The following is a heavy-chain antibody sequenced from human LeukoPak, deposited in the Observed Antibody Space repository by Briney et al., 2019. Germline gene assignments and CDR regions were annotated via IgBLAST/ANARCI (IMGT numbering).Heavy chain of an antibody. CDR1: GFTFSSYA. D-gene: IGHD3-22*01. V-gene: IGHV4-30-4*01. CDR2: IYYSGST. Sequence: LRLSCAASGFTFSSYAMSWVRQAPGKGLEWIGYIYYSGSTYYNPSLKSRVTISVDTSKNQFSLKLSSVTAADTAVYYCASDSYYYDNGYWGQGTLVTVSS. J-gene: IGHJ4*02. CDR3: ASDSYYYDNGY.